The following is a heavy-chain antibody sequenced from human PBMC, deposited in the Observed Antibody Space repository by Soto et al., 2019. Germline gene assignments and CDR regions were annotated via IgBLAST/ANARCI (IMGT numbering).Heavy chain of an antibody. J-gene: IGHJ6*02. V-gene: IGHV5-51*01. D-gene: IGHD6-13*01. CDR2: IYPGDSDT. CDR3: ARTAAAVKNYYGTDV. CDR1: GYSFTSHW. Sequence: EVQLVQSGAEVKKPGESLKISCKGSGYSFTSHWIGWARQMPGKGLEWMGIIYPGDSDTRYSPSFQGQVTISADKSISTAYLQWSSLKASDTAKYYCARTAAAVKNYYGTDVWGQGTTVTVSS.